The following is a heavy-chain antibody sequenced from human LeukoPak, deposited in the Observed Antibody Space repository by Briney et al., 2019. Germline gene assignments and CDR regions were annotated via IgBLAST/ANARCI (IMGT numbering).Heavy chain of an antibody. CDR2: INPNSGGT. J-gene: IGHJ6*03. V-gene: IGHV1-2*02. CDR3: ARDGAESNWNYGYYYYYYMDV. CDR1: GYTFTGYY. D-gene: IGHD1-7*01. Sequence: GASVKVSCKASGYTFTGYYMHWVRQAPGQGLEWMGWINPNSGGTNYAQKFQGRVTMTRDTSISTANMELSRLRSDDTAVYYCARDGAESNWNYGYYYYYYMDVWGKGTTVTVSS.